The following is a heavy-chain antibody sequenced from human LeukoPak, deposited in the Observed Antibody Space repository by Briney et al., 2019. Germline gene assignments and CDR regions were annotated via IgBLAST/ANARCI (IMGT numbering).Heavy chain of an antibody. CDR1: GGSISSHY. D-gene: IGHD3-22*01. Sequence: SETLSLTCTVSGGSISSHYWSWIRQPPGKGLEWIGYIYYSGSTNYNPSLKSRVTISVDTSKNQFSLKLSSVTAADTAVYYCARNLYYYDSSAPYDIWGQGTMVTVSS. CDR2: IYYSGST. CDR3: ARNLYYYDSSAPYDI. V-gene: IGHV4-59*11. J-gene: IGHJ3*02.